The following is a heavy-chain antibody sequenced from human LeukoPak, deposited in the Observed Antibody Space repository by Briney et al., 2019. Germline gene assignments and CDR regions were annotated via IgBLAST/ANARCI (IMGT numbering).Heavy chain of an antibody. CDR1: GYSFTSYW. CDR2: IYPGDSDT. CDR3: AGKYYYDSSGYDAFDI. V-gene: IGHV5-51*01. Sequence: GESLKISCKGSGYSFTSYWIGWVRQMPGQGLEWMGIIYPGDSDTRYSPSFQGQVTISADKSISTAYLQWSSLKASDTAMYYCAGKYYYDSSGYDAFDIWGQGTMVTVSS. J-gene: IGHJ3*02. D-gene: IGHD3-22*01.